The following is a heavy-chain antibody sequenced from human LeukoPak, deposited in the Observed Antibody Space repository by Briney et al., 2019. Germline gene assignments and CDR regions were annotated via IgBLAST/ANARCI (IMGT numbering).Heavy chain of an antibody. CDR1: GVSIFSYY. CDR2: VHYSGST. V-gene: IGHV4-59*08. CDR3: ATGRSIRYFDY. Sequence: SETLSLTCSVSGVSIFSYYWTWIRQPPGKGLEWIGYVHYSGSTNYNPSLKSRVTISVDTSKSQFSLKLSSATAADTAVYYCATGRSIRYFDYWGQGTLLTVSS. D-gene: IGHD3-9*01. J-gene: IGHJ4*02.